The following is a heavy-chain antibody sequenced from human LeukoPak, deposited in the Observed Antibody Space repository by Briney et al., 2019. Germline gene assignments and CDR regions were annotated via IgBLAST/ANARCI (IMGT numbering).Heavy chain of an antibody. V-gene: IGHV1-2*02. CDR3: ARVPFLITIFGTFDP. D-gene: IGHD3-3*01. CDR2: INPNSGGT. Sequence: GASVKVSCKASGYTFTGYYMHWVRQAPGQGLEWMGWINPNSGGTNYAQRFQGRVTMTRDTSISTAYMELSRLRSDDTAVYYCARVPFLITIFGTFDPWGQGTLVTVSS. J-gene: IGHJ5*02. CDR1: GYTFTGYY.